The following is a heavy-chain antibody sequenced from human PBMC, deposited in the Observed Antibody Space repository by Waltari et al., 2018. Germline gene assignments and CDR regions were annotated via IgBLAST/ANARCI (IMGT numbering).Heavy chain of an antibody. CDR3: AKDAFGNTYLDH. CDR2: ASFDGSTT. CDR1: GFSLSHFG. Sequence: QVQLVESGGGVVKPGRSLRLSCAASGFSLSHFGMHWVRQAPGKGLEWVALASFDGSTTYYADSVRGRFTISRDNSKNTLYLDINTLRVDDTAIYYCAKDAFGNTYLDHWGQGTLVTVSS. D-gene: IGHD3-10*01. J-gene: IGHJ5*02. V-gene: IGHV3-30*18.